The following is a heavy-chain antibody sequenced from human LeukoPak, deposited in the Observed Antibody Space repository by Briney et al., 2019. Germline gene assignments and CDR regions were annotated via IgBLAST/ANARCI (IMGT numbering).Heavy chain of an antibody. CDR2: INPNSGGT. CDR3: ARPGLWFGDPVGY. V-gene: IGHV1-2*02. J-gene: IGHJ4*02. D-gene: IGHD3-10*01. CDR1: GYTFTGYY. Sequence: GASVKVSCKASGYTFTGYYMHWVRQAPGQGLEWMGWINPNSGGTNCAQKFQGRVTMTRDTSISTAYMELSRLRSDDTAVYHCARPGLWFGDPVGYWGQGTLVTVSS.